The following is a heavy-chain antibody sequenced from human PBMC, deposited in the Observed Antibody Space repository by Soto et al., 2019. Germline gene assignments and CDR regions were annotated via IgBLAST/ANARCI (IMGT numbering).Heavy chain of an antibody. CDR2: INAGNGNT. J-gene: IGHJ4*02. Sequence: ASVKVSCKASGYTFTSYAMHWVRQAPGQRLEWMGWINAGNGNTKYLQKFQGRVTITRDTSASTAYMELNSLRAEDTAVYYCARDYSSYGPFHYWGQGTLVTVSS. CDR3: ARDYSSYGPFHY. V-gene: IGHV1-3*01. CDR1: GYTFTSYA. D-gene: IGHD5-18*01.